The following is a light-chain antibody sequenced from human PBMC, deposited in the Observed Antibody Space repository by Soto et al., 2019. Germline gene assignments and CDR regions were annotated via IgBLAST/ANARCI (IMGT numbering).Light chain of an antibody. Sequence: NFMLTQPHSLSESPGKTVIISCTRSSGSIASNYVQWYQHRPGSAPIIVIYEDNQRPSGVPDRFSGSIDSSSNSASLTISGLKTEDEADYYCNSFESNSVVFGGGTKVTVL. CDR2: EDN. V-gene: IGLV6-57*03. CDR3: NSFESNSVV. J-gene: IGLJ2*01. CDR1: SGSIASNY.